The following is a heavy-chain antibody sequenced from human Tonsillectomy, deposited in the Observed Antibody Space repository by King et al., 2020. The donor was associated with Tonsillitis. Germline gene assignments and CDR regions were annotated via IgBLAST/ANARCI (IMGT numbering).Heavy chain of an antibody. CDR3: ASLKSDYPYYFDY. Sequence: QLQESGPGLVKPSETLSLTCAVSGYSISSGYYWGWVRQSPGKGLEWIGTIYHSGSTHYNPSLKSRVTISVDTSKNQFSLELSSVTAADTAVYYCASLKSDYPYYFDYWGQGTLVTVSS. CDR2: IYHSGST. D-gene: IGHD4-17*01. CDR1: GYSISSGYY. J-gene: IGHJ4*02. V-gene: IGHV4-38-2*01.